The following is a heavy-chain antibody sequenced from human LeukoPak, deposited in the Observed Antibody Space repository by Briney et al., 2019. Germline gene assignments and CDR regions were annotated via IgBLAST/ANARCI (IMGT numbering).Heavy chain of an antibody. CDR2: ISYDGSNK. J-gene: IGHJ4*02. D-gene: IGHD2-2*01. CDR1: GFTFSSYG. V-gene: IGHV3-30*03. Sequence: GGSLRLSCAASGFTFSSYGMHWVRQAPGKGLEWVAVISYDGSNKYYADSVKGRFTISRDNSKNTLYLQMNSLRAEDTAVYYCASIALTLYCSSTSCHPNDYWGQGTLVTVSP. CDR3: ASIALTLYCSSTSCHPNDY.